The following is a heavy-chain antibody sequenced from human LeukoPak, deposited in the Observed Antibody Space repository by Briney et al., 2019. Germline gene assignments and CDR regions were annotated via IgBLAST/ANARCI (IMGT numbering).Heavy chain of an antibody. J-gene: IGHJ5*02. D-gene: IGHD6-19*01. CDR2: ISWNSGSI. CDR3: AKDKHSSGWYSWSDP. CDR1: GFTFDDYA. Sequence: GGSLRLSCAASGFTFDDYAMHWVRQAPGKGLEWVSGISWNSGSIGYADSVKGRFTISRDNAKNSLYLQMNSLRAEDTALYYCAKDKHSSGWYSWSDPWGQGTLVTVSS. V-gene: IGHV3-9*01.